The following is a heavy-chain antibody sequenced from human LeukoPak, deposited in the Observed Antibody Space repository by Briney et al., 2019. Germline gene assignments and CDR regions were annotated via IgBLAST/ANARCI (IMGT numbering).Heavy chain of an antibody. CDR2: ISSSSSYI. J-gene: IGHJ4*02. D-gene: IGHD3-22*01. V-gene: IGHV3-21*01. Sequence: GGSLRLSCAASGFTFSSYSMNWVRQAPGKGLEWVSSISSSSSYIYYADSVKGRFTISRDNAKNSLYLQMNSLRAEDTAVYYCARGVEYYDSGGTIYYWGQGTLVTVSS. CDR1: GFTFSSYS. CDR3: ARGVEYYDSGGTIYY.